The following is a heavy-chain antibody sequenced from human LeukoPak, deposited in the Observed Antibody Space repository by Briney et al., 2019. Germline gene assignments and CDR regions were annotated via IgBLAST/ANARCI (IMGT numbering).Heavy chain of an antibody. Sequence: SETLSLTCTVSGGSISSYYWSWVRQSPGKGLEWIGYIFTSGWTDYNPSLKSRVTMSVDTSKNQLSMELRFLTAADTAVYYCARVGGSSDSWGQGTLVTVSS. CDR3: ARVGGSSDS. CDR1: GGSISSYY. D-gene: IGHD1-26*01. V-gene: IGHV4-4*09. CDR2: IFTSGWT. J-gene: IGHJ4*02.